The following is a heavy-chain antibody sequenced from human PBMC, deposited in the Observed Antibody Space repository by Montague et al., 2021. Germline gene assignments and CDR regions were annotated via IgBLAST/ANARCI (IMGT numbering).Heavy chain of an antibody. D-gene: IGHD6-13*01. CDR2: IYYSGNS. Sequence: SETLSLTCTVSGASITSNIYYWGWIRQSPGKGLEWIGSIYYSGNSFYNPSLQSRITMAVDTSKNQFSLKLSSVTAADTAIYYCARVFSSWYVGWFDPWGQGTLVTVSS. J-gene: IGHJ5*02. V-gene: IGHV4-39*07. CDR1: GASITSNIYY. CDR3: ARVFSSWYVGWFDP.